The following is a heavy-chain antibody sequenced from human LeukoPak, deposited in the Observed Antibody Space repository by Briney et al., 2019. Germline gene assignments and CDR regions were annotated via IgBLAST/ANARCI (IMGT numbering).Heavy chain of an antibody. CDR1: GYTFTSNY. J-gene: IGHJ5*01. V-gene: IGHV1-46*01. Sequence: ASVKVSCKAFGYTFTSNYMHWVRQAPGQGPEWMGVISPSGGSTTYAQKFQGRVTLTRDMSTSTDYLELSSLRSEDTAVYYCARFRNCFDPWGQGTLVTVSS. CDR3: ARFRNCFDP. CDR2: ISPSGGST.